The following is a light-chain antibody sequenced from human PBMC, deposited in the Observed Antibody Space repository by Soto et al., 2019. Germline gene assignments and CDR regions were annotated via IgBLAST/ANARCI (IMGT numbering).Light chain of an antibody. J-gene: IGKJ1*01. CDR3: QQYNSYSVT. CDR1: QSISSW. Sequence: DIQMTQSPSTLSASVGDRVTITCRASQSISSWLAWYKQKPGKAPKLLIYDASSLESGVPSRFSGSGSGTEFTLTISSLQPDDFATYYCQQYNSYSVTFGQANKVEIK. CDR2: DAS. V-gene: IGKV1-5*01.